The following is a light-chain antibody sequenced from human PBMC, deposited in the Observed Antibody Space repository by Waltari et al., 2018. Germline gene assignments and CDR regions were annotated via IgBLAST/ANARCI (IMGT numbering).Light chain of an antibody. Sequence: QSALTQPASVSGSPGQSINISCTGTSSEVGVYDYVSWIKQHPDRAPKLLIYAVSQRPPGISGRFSGSKSGNTASLTISGLQTEDEADYYCSSYTNSSILYVFATGTKVTVL. V-gene: IGLV2-14*03. CDR3: SSYTNSSILYV. J-gene: IGLJ1*01. CDR2: AVS. CDR1: SSEVGVYDY.